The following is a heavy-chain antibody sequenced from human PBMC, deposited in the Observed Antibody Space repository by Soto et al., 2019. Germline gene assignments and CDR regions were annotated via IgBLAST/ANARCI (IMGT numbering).Heavy chain of an antibody. CDR2: IIPIFGTA. V-gene: IGHV1-69*12. Sequence: QVQLVQSGAGVKKPGSSVKVSCKASGGTFSSYAISWVRQAPGQGLEWMGGIIPIFGTANYAQKFQGRVTITADESTSTAYMELSSLRSEDTAVYYCARDQPDYGGNSEDAFDIWGQGTMVTVSS. CDR1: GGTFSSYA. CDR3: ARDQPDYGGNSEDAFDI. J-gene: IGHJ3*02. D-gene: IGHD4-17*01.